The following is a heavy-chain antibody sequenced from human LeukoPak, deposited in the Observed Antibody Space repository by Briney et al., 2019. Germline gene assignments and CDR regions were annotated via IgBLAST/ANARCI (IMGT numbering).Heavy chain of an antibody. CDR3: ARHSNWNAGVDWFDP. J-gene: IGHJ5*02. D-gene: IGHD1-20*01. CDR2: IHYSGSA. V-gene: IGHV4-59*08. Sequence: ALETLSLTCTVSGGSNYWSWLRQPPGRGLEWIAYIHYSGSASYNTSLKSRVTISIDTSSNQLSLKLNSVTAADTAVYYCARHSNWNAGVDWFDPWGQGTLVTVSS. CDR1: GGSNY.